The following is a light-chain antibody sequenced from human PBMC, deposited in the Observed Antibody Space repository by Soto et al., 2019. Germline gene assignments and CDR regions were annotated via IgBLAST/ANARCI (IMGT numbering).Light chain of an antibody. CDR2: AAS. Sequence: AIQLTQSPSSLSASVGDGVSITCRASQGIRSALGWYQQKPGKVPKLLIYAASTLQSGVPSRFSGSGSGTDFTLTISSLQPEDFATYYCLLDFSYFWAFGQGTKVDIK. CDR1: QGIRSA. J-gene: IGKJ1*01. V-gene: IGKV1-6*01. CDR3: LLDFSYFWA.